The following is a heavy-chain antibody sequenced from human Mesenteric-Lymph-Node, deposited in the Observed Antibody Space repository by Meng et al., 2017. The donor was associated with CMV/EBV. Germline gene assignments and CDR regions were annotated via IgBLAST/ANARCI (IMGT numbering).Heavy chain of an antibody. CDR3: ARIGGACSSTSCYRYYYYGMDV. CDR1: GFSFSDYY. J-gene: IGHJ6*02. CDR2: ISSSGSTI. V-gene: IGHV3-11*04. Sequence: GGSLRLSCAASGFSFSDYYMSWIRQAPGKGPEWVSYISSSGSTIYYADSVKGRFTISRDNAKNSLYLQMNSLRAEDTAVYYCARIGGACSSTSCYRYYYYGMDVWGQGTTVTVSS. D-gene: IGHD2-2*02.